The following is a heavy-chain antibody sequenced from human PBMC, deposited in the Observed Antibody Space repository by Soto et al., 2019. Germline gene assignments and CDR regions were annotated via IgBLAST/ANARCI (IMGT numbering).Heavy chain of an antibody. CDR3: ARRVCSGGSRYSYYYYYGMDV. CDR1: GGTFSSYA. CDR2: IIPIFGTA. V-gene: IGHV1-69*01. Sequence: QVQLVQSGAEVKKPGSSVKVSCKASGGTFSSYAISWVRQAPGQGLEWMGGIIPIFGTANYAQKFQGRVTITADESTSTAYMELSSLRSEDTAVYYCARRVCSGGSRYSYYYYYGMDVWGQGTTVTVSS. D-gene: IGHD2-15*01. J-gene: IGHJ6*02.